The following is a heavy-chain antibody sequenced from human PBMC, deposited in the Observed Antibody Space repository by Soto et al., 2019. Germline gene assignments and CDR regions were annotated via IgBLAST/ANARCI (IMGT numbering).Heavy chain of an antibody. V-gene: IGHV4-59*01. CDR2: IFYSGST. D-gene: IGHD3-16*01. J-gene: IGHJ4*02. CDR3: ARDYYDTTHFFDH. CDR1: GGSINSYY. Sequence: QVQLQESGPGLVKPSESLSLTCSVSGGSINSYYWSWIRQPPGKGLEWIGYIFYSGSTIYNPSLKSRVTISADTSKYQFSLKLSSVTAADTAVYYCARDYYDTTHFFDHWGQGTLVTVSS.